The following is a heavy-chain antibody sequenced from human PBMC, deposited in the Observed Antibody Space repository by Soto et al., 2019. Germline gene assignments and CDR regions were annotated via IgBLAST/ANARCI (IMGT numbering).Heavy chain of an antibody. Sequence: QLQLQESGPGLLKPSETLSLTCTVSGVSIGDSDYFWGWIRQPPGKGLEWIASINSGGRTFYHPFLKTRVAISVHSSTNQFSLMLTSLTAGDTAIYYCARLPRTTVHGTGTDYWGQGTLVTVSS. CDR1: GVSIGDSDYF. J-gene: IGHJ4*02. CDR2: INSGGRT. D-gene: IGHD1-1*01. CDR3: ARLPRTTVHGTGTDY. V-gene: IGHV4-39*01.